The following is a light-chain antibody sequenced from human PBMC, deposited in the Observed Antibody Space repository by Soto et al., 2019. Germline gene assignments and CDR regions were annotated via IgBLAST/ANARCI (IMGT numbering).Light chain of an antibody. CDR3: QQSYNTPFT. CDR1: QSINSF. CDR2: DAS. Sequence: DIQMTQSPCSLSASEGDRITITCRASQSINSFLNWYQQKSGKAPKLLIYDASTLQSGVPSRFSGSGSETEFTLTITSLQPDDFATYYCQQSYNTPFTFGPGTKVDVK. V-gene: IGKV1-39*01. J-gene: IGKJ3*01.